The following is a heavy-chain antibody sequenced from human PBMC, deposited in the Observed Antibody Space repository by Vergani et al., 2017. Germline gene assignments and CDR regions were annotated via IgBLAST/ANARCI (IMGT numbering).Heavy chain of an antibody. CDR1: GYTFTSYG. D-gene: IGHD2-21*02. J-gene: IGHJ5*02. V-gene: IGHV1-18*01. CDR3: ARDARAIVVVTASRLGWFDP. CDR2: ISAYNGNT. Sequence: QVQLVQSGAEVKKPGASVKVSCKASGYTFTSYGISWVRQAPGQGLEWMGWISAYNGNTNYAHKLQGRVTMTTDTSTSTAYMELRSLRSDDTAVYYCARDARAIVVVTASRLGWFDPWDKGTLVTVSS.